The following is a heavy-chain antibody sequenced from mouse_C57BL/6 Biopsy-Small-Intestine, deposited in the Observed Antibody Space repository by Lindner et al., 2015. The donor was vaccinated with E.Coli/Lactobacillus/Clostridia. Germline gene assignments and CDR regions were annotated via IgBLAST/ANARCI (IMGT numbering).Heavy chain of an antibody. J-gene: IGHJ4*01. CDR3: ARVKGEVTYCSGTACYFYDF. CDR2: INPNSGAT. Sequence: SVKVSCKASGYTLTDSYLHWVRQAPGQGLEWMGWINPNSGATHYAQKFQGRVTMTRDTSTNTAHMELTRLTSDDTAVFYCARVKGEVTYCSGTACYFYDFWGQGTLVTVSS. V-gene: IGHV1-84*02. CDR1: GYTLTDSY. D-gene: IGHD1-3*01.